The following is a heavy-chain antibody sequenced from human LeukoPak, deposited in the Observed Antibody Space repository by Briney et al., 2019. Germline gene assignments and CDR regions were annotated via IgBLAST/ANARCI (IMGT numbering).Heavy chain of an antibody. V-gene: IGHV3-30*04. CDR2: ISYDGSKK. CDR3: ARAELYTAMVPNFDY. D-gene: IGHD5-18*01. CDR1: GFIFSNYA. Sequence: GGSLRLSCAASGFIFSNYAMHWVRQAPGKGREWGTVISYDGSKKYYADSVKGRFTISRDNSKNTLYLQMNSLRAEDTAVYYCARAELYTAMVPNFDYWGQGTLVTVSS. J-gene: IGHJ4*02.